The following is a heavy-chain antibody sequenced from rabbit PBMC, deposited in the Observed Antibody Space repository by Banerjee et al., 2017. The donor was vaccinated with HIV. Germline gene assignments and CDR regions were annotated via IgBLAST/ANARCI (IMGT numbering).Heavy chain of an antibody. V-gene: IGHV1S39*01. Sequence: QEQLVESGGGLVQPGGSLKLSCKASGIHFSAYSMNWVRQAPGKGLEWIGYIDPVFGSTYYASWVNGRFTISKTSSTTVTLQMTSLTAADTATYFCATNNRLWGQGTLVTVS. CDR3: ATNNRL. J-gene: IGHJ4*01. CDR2: IDPVFGST. CDR1: GIHFSAYS.